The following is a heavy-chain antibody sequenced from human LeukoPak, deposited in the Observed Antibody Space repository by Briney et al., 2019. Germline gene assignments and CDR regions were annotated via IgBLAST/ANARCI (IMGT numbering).Heavy chain of an antibody. D-gene: IGHD2-2*01. Sequence: MGWMSPNSGDTGYAQKFQGRVTMTRNTSISTAYLGLSSLRSEDTAMYYCAREVVPAASDYWGQGTLVTVSS. V-gene: IGHV1-8*01. CDR2: MSPNSGDT. CDR3: AREVVPAASDY. J-gene: IGHJ4*02.